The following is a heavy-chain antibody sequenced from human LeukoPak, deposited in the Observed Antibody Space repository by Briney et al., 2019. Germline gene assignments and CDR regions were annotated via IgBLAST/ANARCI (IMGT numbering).Heavy chain of an antibody. CDR1: GFTFSSYA. J-gene: IGHJ4*02. CDR3: AARWTPFDY. D-gene: IGHD1-1*01. Sequence: GGSLSLPCAASGFTFSSYAMIWVRQAPGKGLEWVSSISGSGDSTYYADSVKGRFTISRDNSQNMLYLQMNSLRAEDTAVYYCAARWTPFDYWGQGTLVSVSS. CDR2: ISGSGDST. V-gene: IGHV3-23*01.